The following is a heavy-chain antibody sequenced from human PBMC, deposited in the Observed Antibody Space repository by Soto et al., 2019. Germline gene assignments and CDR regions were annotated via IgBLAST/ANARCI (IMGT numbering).Heavy chain of an antibody. D-gene: IGHD5-12*01. CDR3: ARTNSGYDLDY. Sequence: PGGSLRLSCAASGFTFSSYSMNWVRQAPGKGLEWVSYISSSSSTIYYADSVKGRFTISRDNAKNSLYLQMNSLRAEDTAVYYCARTNSGYDLDYWGQGTLVTVSS. CDR2: ISSSSSTI. J-gene: IGHJ4*02. V-gene: IGHV3-48*01. CDR1: GFTFSSYS.